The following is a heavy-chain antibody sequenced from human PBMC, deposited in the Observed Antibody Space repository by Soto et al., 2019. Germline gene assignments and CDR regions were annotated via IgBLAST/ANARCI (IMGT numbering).Heavy chain of an antibody. J-gene: IGHJ4*02. CDR2: IYYSGST. CDR1: GGSISSYY. CDR3: ARVVGLDYDYIWGSYRSDEHFDY. D-gene: IGHD3-16*02. V-gene: IGHV4-59*01. Sequence: SETLSLTCTVSGGSISSYYWSWIRQPPGKGLEWIGYIYYSGSTNYNPSLKSRVTISVDTSKNQFSLKLSSVTAADTAVYYCARVVGLDYDYIWGSYRSDEHFDYWGQGTLVTVSS.